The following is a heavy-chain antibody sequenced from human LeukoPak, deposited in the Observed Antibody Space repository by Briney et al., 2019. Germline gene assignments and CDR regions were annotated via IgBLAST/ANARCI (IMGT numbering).Heavy chain of an antibody. V-gene: IGHV4-61*02. Sequence: SETLSLTCTVSGDSITSGSYYWSWIRQPAGKGLEWIGRIYTSGSTNYNPSLKSRVTMSVDTSKNQFSLKLSSVTAADTAVYYCARGIKIGGGVISWFDPWGQGTLVTVSS. J-gene: IGHJ5*02. CDR2: IYTSGST. D-gene: IGHD3-10*01. CDR3: ARGIKIGGGVISWFDP. CDR1: GDSITSGSYY.